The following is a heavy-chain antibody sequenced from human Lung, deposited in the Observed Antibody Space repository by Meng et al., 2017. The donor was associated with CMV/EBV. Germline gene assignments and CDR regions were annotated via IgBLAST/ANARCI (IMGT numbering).Heavy chain of an antibody. V-gene: IGHV4-59*01. CDR3: ARDLGSCSSTSCYYYYGMDV. J-gene: IGHJ6*02. CDR2: IYYSGST. CDR1: GGSISSYY. Sequence: SETLSLTCTVSGGSISSYYWSWIRQPPGKGQEWNGYIYYSGSTNYNPSLKSRVTISVDTSKNQFSLKLSSVTAADTAVYYCARDLGSCSSTSCYYYYGMDVWGQGTXVTVSS. D-gene: IGHD2-2*01.